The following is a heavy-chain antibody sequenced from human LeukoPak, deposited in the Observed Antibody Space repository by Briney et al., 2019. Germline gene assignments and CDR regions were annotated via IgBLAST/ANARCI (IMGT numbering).Heavy chain of an antibody. Sequence: SGPTLVNPTQTLALTCTFSGFSLSASGVGVGWIRQPPGKALEWLALIYWDDDRRYSPSLKSRLTITKDTSKNQVVLTMTNMDPVDTATYYCARTINYYDTLDIWGQGTMVTVSS. CDR2: IYWDDDR. CDR3: ARTINYYDTLDI. V-gene: IGHV2-5*02. CDR1: GFSLSASGVG. D-gene: IGHD3-22*01. J-gene: IGHJ3*02.